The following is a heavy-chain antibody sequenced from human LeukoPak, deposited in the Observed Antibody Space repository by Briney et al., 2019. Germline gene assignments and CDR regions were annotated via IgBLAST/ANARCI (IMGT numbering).Heavy chain of an antibody. CDR3: ARSSYYDTSGYLDH. D-gene: IGHD3-22*01. CDR1: GYTFSSYY. Sequence: ASAKVSCKASGYTFSSYYTHWVRQVPGQGLEWMGIINPSGGSTTYTQKFQGRVTMTWDTSTTTLYMELSRLRSEDTAVYYCARSSYYDTSGYLDHWGRGTLVTVSS. V-gene: IGHV1-46*01. CDR2: INPSGGST. J-gene: IGHJ4*02.